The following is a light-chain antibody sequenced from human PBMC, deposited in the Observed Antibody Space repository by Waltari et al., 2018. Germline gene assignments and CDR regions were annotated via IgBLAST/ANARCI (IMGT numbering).Light chain of an antibody. Sequence: DIQMTQSPSTLSASVGDRVTITCWASQSVSDWLAWYQQKPGKAPNLLIYKASSLGSGVPSRFSGGGSGTEFTLTINSLQPDDFATYYCQQYNPFSGGTFGQGTKVEFK. V-gene: IGKV1-5*03. CDR3: QQYNPFSGGT. J-gene: IGKJ1*01. CDR1: QSVSDW. CDR2: KAS.